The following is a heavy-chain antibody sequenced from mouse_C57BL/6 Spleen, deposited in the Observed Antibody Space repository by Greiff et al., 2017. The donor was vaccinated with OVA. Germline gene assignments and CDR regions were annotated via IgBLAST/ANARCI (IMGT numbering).Heavy chain of an antibody. V-gene: IGHV1-55*01. CDR2: IDPGSGST. Sequence: QVQLKQPGAELVKPGASVKMSCKASGYTFTSYWITWVKQRPGQGLEWIGDIDPGSGSTNYNEKFKSKATLTVDTSSSTAYMQLSSLTSEDSAVYYCAEGGYDYDHYFDYWGQGTTLTVSS. CDR1: GYTFTSYW. CDR3: AEGGYDYDHYFDY. D-gene: IGHD2-4*01. J-gene: IGHJ2*01.